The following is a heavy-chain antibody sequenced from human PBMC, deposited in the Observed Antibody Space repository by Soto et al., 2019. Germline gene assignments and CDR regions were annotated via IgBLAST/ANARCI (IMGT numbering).Heavy chain of an antibody. CDR2: ISSSGDTI. Sequence: QVQLVESGGGLVKPGGSLRLSCAASEFPFSDYYMNWVRQAPGKGLEWVSYISSSGDTIYYADSVKGRFTISRDNAKXXXYLXXXXXXXXXXXXXXXXXXXXXXXXXXXXXXXXGQGXT. V-gene: IGHV3-11*01. CDR3: XXXXXXXXXXXXXXXX. J-gene: IGHJ6*02. CDR1: EFPFSDYY.